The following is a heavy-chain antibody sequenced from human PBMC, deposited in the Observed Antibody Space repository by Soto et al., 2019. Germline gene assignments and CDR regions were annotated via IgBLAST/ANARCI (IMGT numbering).Heavy chain of an antibody. CDR2: INHSGST. V-gene: IGHV4-34*01. CDR3: ARGRPRQGSADYFDY. Sequence: QVQLQQWGAGLLKPSETLSLTCAVYGGSFSGYYWSWIRQPPGKGLEWIGEINHSGSTNYNPSLKSRVTISVDTSKNQFSLKLSSVTAADTAVYYCARGRPRQGSADYFDYWGQGTLVTVSS. CDR1: GGSFSGYY. D-gene: IGHD6-6*01. J-gene: IGHJ4*02.